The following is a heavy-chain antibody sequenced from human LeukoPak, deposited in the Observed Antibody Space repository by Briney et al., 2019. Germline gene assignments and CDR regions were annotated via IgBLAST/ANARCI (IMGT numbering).Heavy chain of an antibody. Sequence: GGSLRLSCAASGFTVSSNYMSWVRQAPGKGLEWVSVIYSGGSTYYADSVKGRFTISRDNSKNTLYLQMNSLRAEDTAVYYCARDICSGGSCYLGYWGQGTLVTVSS. D-gene: IGHD2-15*01. CDR3: ARDICSGGSCYLGY. V-gene: IGHV3-53*01. CDR2: IYSGGST. J-gene: IGHJ4*02. CDR1: GFTVSSNY.